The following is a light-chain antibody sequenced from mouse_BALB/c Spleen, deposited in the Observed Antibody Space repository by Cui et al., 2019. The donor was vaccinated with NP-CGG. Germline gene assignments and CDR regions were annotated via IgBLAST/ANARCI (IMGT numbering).Light chain of an antibody. CDR3: ALWYSNHWV. J-gene: IGLJ1*01. CDR1: TGAVTTSNY. Sequence: QAVFTQESALTTSPGETVTLTCRSSTGAVTTSNYANWVQEKPDHLFTALIGDTHNRAPGVPARFSGSLIGNKAALTITGAQTEDEAIYFCALWYSNHWVFGGGTKLTVL. V-gene: IGLV1*01. CDR2: DTH.